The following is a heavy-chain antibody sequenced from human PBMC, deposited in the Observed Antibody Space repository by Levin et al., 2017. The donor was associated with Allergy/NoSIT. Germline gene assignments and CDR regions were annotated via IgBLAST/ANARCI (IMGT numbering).Heavy chain of an antibody. V-gene: IGHV3-48*03. Sequence: GGSLRLSCAVSGFTLSSYEMNWVRQAPGKGLEWLAYINTSGNNIQYADSVKGRFTISRDNAKNALCLQMDSLRAEATASFYCTKGSNSGWNWFDPWGQGALVTVSS. J-gene: IGHJ5*02. CDR1: GFTLSSYE. CDR2: INTSGNNI. D-gene: IGHD6-19*01. CDR3: TKGSNSGWNWFDP.